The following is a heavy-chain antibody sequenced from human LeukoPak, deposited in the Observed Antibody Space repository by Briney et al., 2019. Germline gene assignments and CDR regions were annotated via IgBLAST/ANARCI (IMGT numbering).Heavy chain of an antibody. J-gene: IGHJ4*02. CDR2: ISNDGSSQ. CDR1: DFTFSSYD. D-gene: IGHD3-10*01. CDR3: ARAWFGELLTQDYFDY. V-gene: IGHV3-30-3*01. Sequence: GGSLRLSCAASDFTFSSYDMHWVRQAPGKGLEWVADISNDGSSQYYADSVKGRFTISRDNSRKTVYLQMNSLRAEDTAVYYCARAWFGELLTQDYFDYWGQGTLVTVSS.